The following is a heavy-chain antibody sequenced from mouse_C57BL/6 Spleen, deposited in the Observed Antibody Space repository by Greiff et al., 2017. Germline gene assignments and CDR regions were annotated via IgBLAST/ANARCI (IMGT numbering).Heavy chain of an antibody. CDR3: TRKEGGPYYFDY. CDR1: GYTFTDYE. Sequence: VKLMESGAELVRPGASVTLSCKASGYTFTDYEMHWVKQTPVHGLEWIGAIDPETGGTAYNQKFKGKAILTADKSSSTAYMELRSLTSEDSAVYYCTRKEGGPYYFDYWGQGTTLTVSS. J-gene: IGHJ2*01. D-gene: IGHD3-3*01. CDR2: IDPETGGT. V-gene: IGHV1-15*01.